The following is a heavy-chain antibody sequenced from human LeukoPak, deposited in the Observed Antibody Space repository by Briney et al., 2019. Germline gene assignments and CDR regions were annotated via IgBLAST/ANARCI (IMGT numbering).Heavy chain of an antibody. CDR2: ISWNSGSI. CDR1: GFTFDDYA. CDR3: AKVAEVGATGYYYYMDV. J-gene: IGHJ6*03. Sequence: GGSLRLSCAASGFTFDDYAMHWVRQAPGKGLEWVSGISWNSGSIGYADSVKGRFTISRDNGKNSLHLQMNSLRAEDTAVYYCAKVAEVGATGYYYYMDVWGKGTTVTISS. D-gene: IGHD1-26*01. V-gene: IGHV3-9*01.